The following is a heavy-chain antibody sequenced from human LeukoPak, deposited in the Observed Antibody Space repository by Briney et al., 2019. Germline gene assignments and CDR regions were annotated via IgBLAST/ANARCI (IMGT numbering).Heavy chain of an antibody. CDR1: GITFSSYW. CDR2: INTQGTYT. D-gene: IGHD4-4*01. Sequence: GGSLRLSCAVSGITFSSYWMHWVRQDPGRGLLWVSRINTQGTYTNYADSVKGRFTISRDNAKNTLYLQMDSLRADDTAVYYCATDLDYTFDYWGRGTLVTVSS. V-gene: IGHV3-74*01. J-gene: IGHJ4*02. CDR3: ATDLDYTFDY.